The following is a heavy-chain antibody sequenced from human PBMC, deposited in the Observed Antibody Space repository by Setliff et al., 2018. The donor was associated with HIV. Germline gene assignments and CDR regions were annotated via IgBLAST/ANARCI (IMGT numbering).Heavy chain of an antibody. CDR2: IYYSGST. D-gene: IGHD3-10*01. J-gene: IGHJ6*03. V-gene: IGHV4-61*01. Sequence: KTSETLSLTCTVSGVSINSVLYSWTWIRQLPGKGLEWIGYIYYSGSTKYNPSLKSRVTISVDTSKNQFSLKLSSVTAADTAVYYCARGLVNLSRYYYYYMDVWGKGTTVTVSS. CDR1: GVSINSVLYS. CDR3: ARGLVNLSRYYYYYMDV.